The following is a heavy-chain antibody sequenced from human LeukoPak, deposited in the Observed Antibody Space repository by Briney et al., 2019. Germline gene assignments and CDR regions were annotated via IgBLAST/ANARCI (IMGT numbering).Heavy chain of an antibody. J-gene: IGHJ5*02. CDR2: VSHDGTDE. V-gene: IGHV3-30-3*01. CDR1: GFTFSAYA. Sequence: GGSLRLSCAASGFTFSAYAMHWVRQAPGKGLEWVTVVSHDGTDEYYADSVKGRFSISRDNSKNTVYLHMNSLKTEDTAVYYCARSNRESVRWLDPWGQGTLVTVSS. CDR3: ARSNRESVRWLDP. D-gene: IGHD3-10*01.